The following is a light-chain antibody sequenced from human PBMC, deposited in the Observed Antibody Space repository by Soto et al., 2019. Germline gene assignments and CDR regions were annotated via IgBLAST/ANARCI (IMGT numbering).Light chain of an antibody. Sequence: EVVLTQSPATLSLSPGERATLSCRASQSVRTYLAWYQQQPGQAPRLLIYDASSRATGIPARLSGSGSGTEFTLPNSSLEPEDFADYYCQQRTNWPSSTFGQGTRLEI. V-gene: IGKV3-11*01. J-gene: IGKJ5*01. CDR3: QQRTNWPSST. CDR2: DAS. CDR1: QSVRTY.